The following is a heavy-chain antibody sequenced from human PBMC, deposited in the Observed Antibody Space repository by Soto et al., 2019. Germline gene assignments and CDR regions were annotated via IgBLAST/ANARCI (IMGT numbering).Heavy chain of an antibody. CDR2: ISYGGTTI. V-gene: IGHV3-48*02. CDR3: ARDNGIAGSFDP. CDR1: GFTFSTYS. D-gene: IGHD6-13*01. Sequence: GGSLRLSCAASGFTFSTYSMNWVRQAPGKGLEWVSYISYGGTTIYYADSVKGRFTISRDNARNSLYLQMDSLRDEDTSVYYCARDNGIAGSFDPWGQGTLVTVAS. J-gene: IGHJ5*02.